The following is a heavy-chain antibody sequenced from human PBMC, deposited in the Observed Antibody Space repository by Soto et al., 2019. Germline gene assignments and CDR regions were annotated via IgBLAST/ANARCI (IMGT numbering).Heavy chain of an antibody. CDR2: INYDGYS. D-gene: IGHD3-10*01. CDR1: GGSITNYY. J-gene: IGHJ6*02. CDR3: ARHGFGPLHGLVDV. Sequence: QVQLQESGPGLVKPSETLSLTCTVSGGSITNYYCSWFRQPPGKGLEWIGYINYDGYSAYNLSLKRRVTLSMDASKTKFSLMLESVTATATAVYYCARHGFGPLHGLVDVWGPGTTVIVSS. V-gene: IGHV4-59*08.